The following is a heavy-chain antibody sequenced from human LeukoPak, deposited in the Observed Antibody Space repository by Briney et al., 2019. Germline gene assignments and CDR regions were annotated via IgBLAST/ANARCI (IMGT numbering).Heavy chain of an antibody. CDR1: GGTFSSYA. D-gene: IGHD5-12*01. CDR2: IIPIFGTA. CDR3: ARVQGYGGNYYYYMDV. V-gene: IGHV1-69*06. Sequence: ASVKVSCKASGGTFSSYAISWVRQAPGQGLEWMGGIIPIFGTANYAQKFQGRVTITADKSTSTAYMELSSLRSEDTAVYYCARVQGYGGNYYYYMDVWGKGPRSPSP. J-gene: IGHJ6*03.